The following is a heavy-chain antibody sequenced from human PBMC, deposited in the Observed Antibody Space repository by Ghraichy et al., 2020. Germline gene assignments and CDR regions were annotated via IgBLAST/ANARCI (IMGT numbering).Heavy chain of an antibody. J-gene: IGHJ3*02. Sequence: GESLNISCAASGFTVSRNYMSWVRQAPGKGLEWVSVIYSGGGTYYADSVKGRFTISRDNSKNTLFLQMNSVRVEDTALYYCARAYCGSDCYGPQDAFDIWGQGTMVTVSS. CDR1: GFTVSRNY. V-gene: IGHV3-53*01. D-gene: IGHD2-21*02. CDR3: ARAYCGSDCYGPQDAFDI. CDR2: IYSGGGT.